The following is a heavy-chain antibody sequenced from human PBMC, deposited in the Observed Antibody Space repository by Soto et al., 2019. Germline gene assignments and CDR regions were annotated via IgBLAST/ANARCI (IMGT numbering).Heavy chain of an antibody. Sequence: QVQLVQSGAEVKKPGASVKVSCKASNYTFSSYGINWVRQAPGQGLEWMGWISVNNGNTNSAQKFQGRFTMTADTSTTTAAMEVWNLTSGDSAVYYCARGKSYYDISGYFYSDYWGQGTLVTVSS. CDR1: NYTFSSYG. V-gene: IGHV1-18*01. J-gene: IGHJ4*02. D-gene: IGHD3-22*01. CDR3: ARGKSYYDISGYFYSDY. CDR2: ISVNNGNT.